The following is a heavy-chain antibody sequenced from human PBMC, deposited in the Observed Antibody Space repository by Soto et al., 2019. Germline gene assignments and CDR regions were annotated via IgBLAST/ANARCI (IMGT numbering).Heavy chain of an antibody. CDR2: IIPIFGTA. Sequence: QVQLVQSGAEVKKPGSSVKVSCKASGGTFSSYAISWVRQAPGQGLEWMGGIIPIFGTANYAQKFQGRVTITADESTSTAYMELSSLRSXXXAVYYCARDSGGTTVAFGMDVWGQGTTVTVSS. D-gene: IGHD4-17*01. CDR3: ARDSGGTTVAFGMDV. V-gene: IGHV1-69*01. J-gene: IGHJ6*02. CDR1: GGTFSSYA.